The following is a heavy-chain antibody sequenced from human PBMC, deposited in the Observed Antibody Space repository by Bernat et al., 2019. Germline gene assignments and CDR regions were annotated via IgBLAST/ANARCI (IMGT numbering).Heavy chain of an antibody. CDR3: ARQRPVTSPFDY. Sequence: QLQLQESGPGLVKPSETLSLTCTVSGGSISSSSYYWGWIRQPPGKGLEWIGSIYYSGSTYYNPSLKSRVTISVDTSKNQFSLKLSSVTAADTTVYYCARQRPVTSPFDYWGQGTLVTVSS. CDR2: IYYSGST. J-gene: IGHJ4*02. V-gene: IGHV4-39*01. CDR1: GGSISSSSYY. D-gene: IGHD4-11*01.